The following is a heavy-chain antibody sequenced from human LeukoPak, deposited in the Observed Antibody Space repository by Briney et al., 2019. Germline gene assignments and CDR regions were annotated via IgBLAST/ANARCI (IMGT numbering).Heavy chain of an antibody. CDR3: ARWRVVVSNGGFDI. CDR1: GFTFSSYW. D-gene: IGHD3-22*01. Sequence: GGSLRLSCAASGFTFSSYWMSWVRQAPGKGLEWVASKKQDGSDKHYVDSVKGRFTISRDNAKNSQYLQMNSLRAEDTAVCYCARWRVVVSNGGFDIWGQGTTVIVSS. J-gene: IGHJ3*02. V-gene: IGHV3-7*01. CDR2: KKQDGSDK.